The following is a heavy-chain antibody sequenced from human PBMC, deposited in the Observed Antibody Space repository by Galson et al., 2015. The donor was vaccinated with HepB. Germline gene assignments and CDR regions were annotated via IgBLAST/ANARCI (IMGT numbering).Heavy chain of an antibody. V-gene: IGHV4-61*02. Sequence: TLSLTCTVSGGSISSGSYYWSWIRQPAGKGLEWIGRIYTSGSTNYNPSLKSRITMSVDTSKNQFSLKLSSVTAADTAVYFCGSGYVSLADCGGDCYVGYWGQGTLVTVSS. CDR2: IYTSGST. CDR3: GSGYVSLADCGGDCYVGY. J-gene: IGHJ4*02. D-gene: IGHD2-21*01. CDR1: GGSISSGSYY.